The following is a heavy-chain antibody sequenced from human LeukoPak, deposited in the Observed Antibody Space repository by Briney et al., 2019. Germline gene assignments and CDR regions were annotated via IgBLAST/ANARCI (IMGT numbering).Heavy chain of an antibody. D-gene: IGHD3-10*01. CDR2: ISGSGGST. J-gene: IGHJ4*02. CDR1: GFTFSSYA. CDR3: AIGFGEPLTY. Sequence: PGGSLRLSCAASGFTFSSYAMSWVRQAPGKGPEWVSAISGSGGSTYYADSVKGRFTISRDNSKNTLYLQMNSLRAEDTAVYYCAIGFGEPLTYWGQGTLVTVSS. V-gene: IGHV3-23*01.